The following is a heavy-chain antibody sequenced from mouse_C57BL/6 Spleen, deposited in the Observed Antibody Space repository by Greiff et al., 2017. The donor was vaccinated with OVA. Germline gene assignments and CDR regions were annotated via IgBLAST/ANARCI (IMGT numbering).Heavy chain of an antibody. CDR1: GYTFTSYW. CDR2: INPSNGGT. J-gene: IGHJ3*01. V-gene: IGHV1-53*01. Sequence: VQLQQPGTELVKPGASVKLSCKASGYTFTSYWMHWVKQRPGQGLEWIGNINPSNGGTNYNEKFKSKATLTVDKSSSTAYMQLSSLTSEDSAVDYCAREDYGNHGVFAYWGQGTLVTVSA. D-gene: IGHD2-1*01. CDR3: AREDYGNHGVFAY.